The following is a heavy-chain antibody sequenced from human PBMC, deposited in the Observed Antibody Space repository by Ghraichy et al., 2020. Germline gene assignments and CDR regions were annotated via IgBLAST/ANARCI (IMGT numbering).Heavy chain of an antibody. CDR2: IKPDGSEQ. J-gene: IGHJ4*01. V-gene: IGHV3-7*04. Sequence: GGSLRLSCIASGFNFDIHWMTWVRQAPDKGLEWVAKIKPDGSEQVYVDSVKGRFTISRDNAKHSVFLQMSSLRGEDSAVYYCVKEEWFRFDYWGLGTLVTVSS. CDR1: GFNFDIHW. CDR3: VKEEWFRFDY. D-gene: IGHD3-3*01.